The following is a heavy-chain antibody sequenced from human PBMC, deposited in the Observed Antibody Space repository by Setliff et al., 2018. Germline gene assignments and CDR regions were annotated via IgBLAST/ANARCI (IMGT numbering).Heavy chain of an antibody. J-gene: IGHJ4*02. CDR2: INVSGGSA. V-gene: IGHV1-46*01. CDR3: ARLVRYCTRTTCQKTSGAEL. D-gene: IGHD2-2*01. Sequence: ASVKVSCKTSGYSFIRYYMYWVRQAPGQGLEWMGLINVSGGSASYEQKFQGRVTLTTDTSTSTAYMEVRSLTSDDTAIYYCARLVRYCTRTTCQKTSGAELWGQGTLVTVSS. CDR1: GYSFIRYY.